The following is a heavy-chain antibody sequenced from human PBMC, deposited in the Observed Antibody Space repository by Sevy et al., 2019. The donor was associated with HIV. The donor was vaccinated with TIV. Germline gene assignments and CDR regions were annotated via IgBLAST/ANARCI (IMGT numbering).Heavy chain of an antibody. CDR1: GYTFTSYG. D-gene: IGHD6-19*01. Sequence: ASVKVSCKASGYTFTSYGISWVRQAPGQGLEWMGWISAYNGNTNYAQKLQGRVTMTTDTSTSTAYMELRSLRSDDTAVYYCAREGAVAGSFHRWFDPWDQGTLVTVSS. J-gene: IGHJ5*02. CDR2: ISAYNGNT. V-gene: IGHV1-18*01. CDR3: AREGAVAGSFHRWFDP.